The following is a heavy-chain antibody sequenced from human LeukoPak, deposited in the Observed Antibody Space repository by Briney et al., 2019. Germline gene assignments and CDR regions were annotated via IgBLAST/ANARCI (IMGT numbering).Heavy chain of an antibody. CDR3: ARLKLGAYFDL. Sequence: SETLSLTCTVSGGSTSSDYWSWIRQSPGKGLEWVGYVYNSGDTGKNPSLKSRVTILLDTSRNQRFLKLTSVSAADTAVYYCARLKLGAYFDLWGRGTLVTVSS. J-gene: IGHJ2*01. V-gene: IGHV4-59*08. CDR2: VYNSGDT. D-gene: IGHD3-16*01. CDR1: GGSTSSDY.